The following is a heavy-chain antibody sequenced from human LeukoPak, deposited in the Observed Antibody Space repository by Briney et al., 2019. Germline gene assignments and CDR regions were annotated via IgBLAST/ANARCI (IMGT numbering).Heavy chain of an antibody. CDR3: AKSIIDY. Sequence: PGGSLRLSCAASGFTFSSYAMHWVRQAPGKGLEWVAVISYDGSNKYYADSVKGRFTISRDNSKNTLYLQMNSLRVEDTAVYYCAKSIIDYWGQGTLVTVSS. J-gene: IGHJ4*02. V-gene: IGHV3-30*04. CDR1: GFTFSSYA. CDR2: ISYDGSNK. D-gene: IGHD1-14*01.